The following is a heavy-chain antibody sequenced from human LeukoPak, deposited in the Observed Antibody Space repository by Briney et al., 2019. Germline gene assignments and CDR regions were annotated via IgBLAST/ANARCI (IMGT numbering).Heavy chain of an antibody. V-gene: IGHV3-48*03. Sequence: PGGSLRLSCAASGFTLSSYEMNWVRDAPGKGVEWVSHISSSGSTIYYADSVKGRFTISRDNAKNSLYLQMNSLRAEDTAVYYCARDRGLELLNYWGQGTLVTVSS. J-gene: IGHJ4*02. CDR3: ARDRGLELLNY. CDR1: GFTLSSYE. D-gene: IGHD1-7*01. CDR2: ISSSGSTI.